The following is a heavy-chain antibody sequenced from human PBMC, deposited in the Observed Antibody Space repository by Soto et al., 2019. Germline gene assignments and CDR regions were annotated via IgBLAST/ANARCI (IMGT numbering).Heavy chain of an antibody. J-gene: IGHJ3*02. CDR3: AGAAKELLSAFEI. CDR1: RCIFIRYW. D-gene: IGHD1-26*01. V-gene: IGHV5-51*01. CDR2: IYLSDSDT. Sequence: PGVSLKISLRRSRCIFIRYWIVWLRQMPGAGLEWMGIIYLSDSDTRYSPCFQRQVTISADKSISTAYLQWISLKASETAMYYYAGAAKELLSAFEIGGQRTMVT.